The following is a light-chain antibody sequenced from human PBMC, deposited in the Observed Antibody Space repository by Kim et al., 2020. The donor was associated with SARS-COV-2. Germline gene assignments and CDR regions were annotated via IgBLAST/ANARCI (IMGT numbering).Light chain of an antibody. CDR2: DNN. CDR1: SSNIGNNY. Sequence: GQKVTISCSGGSSNIGNNYVSWYQQLPGTAPKLLIYDNNKRPSGIPDRFSGSTSGTSATLGITGLQTGDEADYYCGTWDDSLSSVVFGGGTKLTVL. V-gene: IGLV1-51*01. CDR3: GTWDDSLSSVV. J-gene: IGLJ2*01.